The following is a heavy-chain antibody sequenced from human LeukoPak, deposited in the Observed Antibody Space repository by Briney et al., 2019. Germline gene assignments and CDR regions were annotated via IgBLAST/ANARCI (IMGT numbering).Heavy chain of an antibody. V-gene: IGHV3-21*01. CDR2: ISSSSSYI. CDR3: AKIPGYVWGSYRYPAFDI. CDR1: GFTFSSYS. Sequence: GSLRLSCAASGFTFSSYSMNWVRQAPGKGLEWVSSISSSSSYIYYADSVKGRSTISRDNAKNSLYLQMNSLRAEDTAVYYCAKIPGYVWGSYRYPAFDIWGQGTMVTVSS. J-gene: IGHJ3*02. D-gene: IGHD3-16*02.